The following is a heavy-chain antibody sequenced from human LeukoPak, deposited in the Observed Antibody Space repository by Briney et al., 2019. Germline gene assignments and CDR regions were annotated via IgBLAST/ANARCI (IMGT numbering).Heavy chain of an antibody. CDR1: VGPLSGTRYY. CDR2: IYSRGGT. CDR3: SSPLEGFPFSFFLL. Sequence: SETLSLTCTLSVGPLSGTRYYWAWIRQAPGQGLEWIGRIYSRGGTNYEPSFRSRVSMSVDPSKNQFSLHENSVTAADMAVYYCSSPLEGFPFSFFLLWGRGTLVTVSP. J-gene: IGHJ2*01. V-gene: IGHV4-39*01. D-gene: IGHD1-1*01.